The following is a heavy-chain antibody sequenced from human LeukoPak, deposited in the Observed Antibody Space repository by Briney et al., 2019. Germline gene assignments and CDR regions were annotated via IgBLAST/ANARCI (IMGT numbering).Heavy chain of an antibody. CDR3: ARPQAYYFDY. J-gene: IGHJ4*02. CDR1: GFSFSSYA. CDR2: ISYDGSKK. V-gene: IGHV3-30*01. Sequence: PGRSLRLSCAASGFSFSSYAIHWVRQAPGKGLEWVAAISYDGSKKYYADSVKGRFTISRDNSKNTLYLQMDSLRSEDTAVYYCARPQAYYFDYWGQGTLVTVSS.